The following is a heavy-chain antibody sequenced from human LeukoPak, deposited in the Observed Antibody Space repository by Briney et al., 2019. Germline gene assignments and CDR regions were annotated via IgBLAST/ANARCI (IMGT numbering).Heavy chain of an antibody. D-gene: IGHD3-10*01. Sequence: GGSLRLSCAASGFTFSSYWMSWVRQVPGKGLEWVANIKQDGSDKYYVDSVKGRFTISRDNAKNSLYLQMNSLRAEDTAVYYCARVYYYDSGSRWGDYFDYWGQGTLVTVSS. V-gene: IGHV3-7*01. CDR2: IKQDGSDK. J-gene: IGHJ4*02. CDR1: GFTFSSYW. CDR3: ARVYYYDSGSRWGDYFDY.